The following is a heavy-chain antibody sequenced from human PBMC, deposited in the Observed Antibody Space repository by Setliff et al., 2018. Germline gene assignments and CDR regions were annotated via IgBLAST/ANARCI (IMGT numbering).Heavy chain of an antibody. J-gene: IGHJ4*02. V-gene: IGHV4-39*06. CDR3: ARSSPSGDSYGPLDY. D-gene: IGHD5-18*01. CDR2: IYYSGST. Sequence: SETLSLTCTVSGGSISSSSYYWGWIRQPPGKGLEWIGSIYYSGSTYYNPSLKSRVTISVDTSKNQFTLKVNSVTAADTAVYYCARSSPSGDSYGPLDYWGQGTLVTVSS. CDR1: GGSISSSSYY.